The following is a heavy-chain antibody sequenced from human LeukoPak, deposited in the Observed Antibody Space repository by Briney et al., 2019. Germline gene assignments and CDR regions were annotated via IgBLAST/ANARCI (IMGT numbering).Heavy chain of an antibody. Sequence: PGGSLRLSCAASGFTFSSYAMHWVRQAPGKGLEYVSAISSNGGSTYYANSVKGRFTISRDNSKNTLYIQMGSLRAEDMAVYYCARAQSYDSSGYYPLYYYGMDVWGQGTTVTVSS. CDR2: ISSNGGST. D-gene: IGHD3-22*01. J-gene: IGHJ6*02. V-gene: IGHV3-64*01. CDR3: ARAQSYDSSGYYPLYYYGMDV. CDR1: GFTFSSYA.